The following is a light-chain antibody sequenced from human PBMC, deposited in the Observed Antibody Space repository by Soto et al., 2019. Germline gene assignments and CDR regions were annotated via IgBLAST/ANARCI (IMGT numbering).Light chain of an antibody. CDR1: QSISGW. Sequence: DIQLTQSRFTLSASVGESVTLTCRARQSISGWLAWYQQKTGNAANLLAYAASSLKSGVPSRFAGSGSGTDFTLTISSLQPENFATYFCQQSYTTPITFGQGTRLEIK. V-gene: IGKV1-39*01. CDR2: AAS. J-gene: IGKJ5*01. CDR3: QQSYTTPIT.